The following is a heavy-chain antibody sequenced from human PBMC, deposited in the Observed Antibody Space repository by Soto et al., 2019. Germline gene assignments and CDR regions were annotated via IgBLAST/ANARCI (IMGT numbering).Heavy chain of an antibody. Sequence: PGGSLRLSCAASGFTFSSYGMHWVRQAPGKGLEWVAVISYDGSNKYYADSVKGRFTISRDNSKNTLYLQMNSLRAEDTAVYYCAKDRQGPTGNYYYGMDVWGQGTTVTSP. J-gene: IGHJ6*02. D-gene: IGHD6-13*01. V-gene: IGHV3-30*18. CDR2: ISYDGSNK. CDR1: GFTFSSYG. CDR3: AKDRQGPTGNYYYGMDV.